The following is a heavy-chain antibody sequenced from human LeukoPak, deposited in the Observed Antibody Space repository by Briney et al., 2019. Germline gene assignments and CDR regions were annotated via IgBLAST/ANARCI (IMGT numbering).Heavy chain of an antibody. D-gene: IGHD4-23*01. J-gene: IGHJ3*02. CDR3: ARDFKGGPVAAFDI. V-gene: IGHV4-39*07. CDR2: IYYSGST. CDR1: GGSISSSSYY. Sequence: SETLSLTCTVSGGSISSSSYYWGWIRQPPGKGLEWIGSIYYSGSTYYNPSLKSRVTISVDTSKNQFSLKLSSVTAADTAVYYCARDFKGGPVAAFDIWGQGTMVTVSS.